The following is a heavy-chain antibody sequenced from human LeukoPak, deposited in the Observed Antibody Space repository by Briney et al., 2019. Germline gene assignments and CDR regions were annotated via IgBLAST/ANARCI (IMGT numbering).Heavy chain of an antibody. Sequence: GGSLRLSCAASGFTFSSYAMHWVRQAPGKGLEWVAVISYDGSNKYYADSVKGRFTISRDNSKNTLYLQMNSLRAEDTAVYYCARDRVRRYDYWGQGTLVTVSS. J-gene: IGHJ4*02. CDR3: ARDRVRRYDY. CDR2: ISYDGSNK. D-gene: IGHD3-16*02. CDR1: GFTFSSYA. V-gene: IGHV3-30-3*01.